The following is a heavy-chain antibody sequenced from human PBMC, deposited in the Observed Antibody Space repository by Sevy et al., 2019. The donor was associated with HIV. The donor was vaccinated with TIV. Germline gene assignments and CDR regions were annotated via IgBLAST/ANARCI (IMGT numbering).Heavy chain of an antibody. D-gene: IGHD6-13*01. CDR3: ARASIAAPGAPFDY. CDR1: GGSFSGDY. Sequence: SETLSLTCAVYGGSFSGDYWSWIRQPPGKGLEWIGEINNSGSTNYYPSLKSRVTISVDTSKNQFSLKLSSVTAADTAVYYCARASIAAPGAPFDYWGQGTLVTVSS. J-gene: IGHJ4*02. CDR2: INNSGST. V-gene: IGHV4-34*01.